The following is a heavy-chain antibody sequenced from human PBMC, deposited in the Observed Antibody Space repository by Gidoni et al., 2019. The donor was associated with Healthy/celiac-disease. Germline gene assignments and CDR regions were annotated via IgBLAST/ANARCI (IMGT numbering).Heavy chain of an antibody. CDR3: ARSRRVPAAPFFGSLHYNWFDP. CDR2: INHSGST. D-gene: IGHD2-2*01. Sequence: QVQLQQWGAGLLKPSETLSLTCAVYGGSFSGYYWSWIRQPPGKGLEWIGEINHSGSTNYNPSFKSRVTISVDTSKNQFSLKLSSVTAADTAVYYCARSRRVPAAPFFGSLHYNWFDPWGQGTLVTVSS. J-gene: IGHJ5*02. CDR1: GGSFSGYY. V-gene: IGHV4-34*01.